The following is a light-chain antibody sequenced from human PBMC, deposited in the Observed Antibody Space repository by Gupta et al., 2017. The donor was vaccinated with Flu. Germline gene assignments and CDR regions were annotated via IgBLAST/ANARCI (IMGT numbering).Light chain of an antibody. J-gene: IGLJ3*02. CDR1: SLRSYY. V-gene: IGLV3-19*01. CDR2: GEN. Sequence: SSXLTQDPAVSVXXGQTVRITCQGDSLRSYYASWYQQTPGQAPVLVIYGENKRPSGIPDRFSGSRSGNTASLTITGAQAEDEADYYCNSRDSSGNHLWVFGGGTKLTVL. CDR3: NSRDSSGNHLWV.